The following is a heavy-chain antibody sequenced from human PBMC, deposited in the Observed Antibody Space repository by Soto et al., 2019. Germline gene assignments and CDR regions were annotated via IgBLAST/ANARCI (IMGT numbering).Heavy chain of an antibody. CDR2: IAYDRSNK. Sequence: LRLSCVVSDFPFSTAWINWVRQAPGKGLEWVTIIAYDRSNKYYADSVKGRFTISRDNSKNTVFLQMNSLRVEDTAVYYCARGAYIYGSAPNFEYWGQGTLVTVSS. D-gene: IGHD5-18*01. CDR3: ARGAYIYGSAPNFEY. CDR1: DFPFSTAW. J-gene: IGHJ4*02. V-gene: IGHV3-30-3*01.